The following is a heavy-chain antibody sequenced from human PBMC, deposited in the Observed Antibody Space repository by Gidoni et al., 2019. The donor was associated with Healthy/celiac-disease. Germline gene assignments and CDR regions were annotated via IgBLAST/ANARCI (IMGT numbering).Heavy chain of an antibody. CDR3: ARKDQLLPEQYWYFDL. CDR1: GFTVSSNY. J-gene: IGHJ2*01. V-gene: IGHV3-66*01. Sequence: EVQLVESGGGLVQPGGSLRLSCAASGFTVSSNYLSWVRQAPGKGLAWVSVIYSGGSTYYGDSVKGRFTISRDNSKNTLYLQMNSLRAEDTAVYYCARKDQLLPEQYWYFDLWGRGTLVTVSS. D-gene: IGHD2-2*01. CDR2: IYSGGST.